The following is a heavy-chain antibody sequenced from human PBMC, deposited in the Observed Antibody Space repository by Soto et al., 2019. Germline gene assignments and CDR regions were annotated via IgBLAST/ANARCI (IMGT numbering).Heavy chain of an antibody. CDR1: GYSFTSYW. Sequence: GESLKISCKGSGYSFTSYWTGWVRQMPGKGLEWMGIIYPGDSDTRYSPSFQGQVTISADKSISTAYLRWSSLKASDTAMYYCARVTVTTASIYYYYGMDVWGQGTTVTVSS. V-gene: IGHV5-51*01. D-gene: IGHD4-17*01. J-gene: IGHJ6*02. CDR2: IYPGDSDT. CDR3: ARVTVTTASIYYYYGMDV.